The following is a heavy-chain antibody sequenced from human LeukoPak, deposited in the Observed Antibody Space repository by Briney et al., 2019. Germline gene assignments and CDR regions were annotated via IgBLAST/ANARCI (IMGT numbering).Heavy chain of an antibody. CDR1: GFTFSSYA. CDR3: AKDYYGSGSYWDY. CDR2: ISGSGGST. V-gene: IGHV3-23*01. D-gene: IGHD3-10*01. J-gene: IGHJ4*02. Sequence: GGSLRLSCAASGFTFSSYAVSWVRQAPGKGLEWVSAISGSGGSTYYADSVKGRFTISRDNSKNTLYLQMNSLRAEDTAVYYCAKDYYGSGSYWDYWGQGTLVTVSS.